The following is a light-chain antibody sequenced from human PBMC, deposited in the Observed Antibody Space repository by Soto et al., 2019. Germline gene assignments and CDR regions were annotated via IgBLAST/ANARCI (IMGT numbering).Light chain of an antibody. Sequence: DIQMTQSPSSLSASFGDRVTLTCRASQSIDTYLNWYQQKPGTAPKLLMYAASTLHSGVPSRFSGSGSGTDFTLTISSLQREDFATYFGQQSHSTPYTFGQGNKLEI. CDR2: AAS. CDR1: QSIDTY. J-gene: IGKJ2*01. V-gene: IGKV1-39*01. CDR3: QQSHSTPYT.